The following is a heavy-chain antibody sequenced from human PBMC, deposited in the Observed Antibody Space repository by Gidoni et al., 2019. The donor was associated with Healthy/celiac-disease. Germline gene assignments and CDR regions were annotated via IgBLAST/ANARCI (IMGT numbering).Heavy chain of an antibody. CDR1: GGTFRSYA. V-gene: IGHV1-69*01. CDR2: IIPIFGTA. Sequence: QVQLVQSGAEVKKPGSSVKVSCKASGGTFRSYAISWVRQAPGQGLEWMGGIIPIFGTANYAQKFQGRVTITADESTSTAYMELSSLRSEDTAVYYCARTGPDDGYSGYDSPMNLYYWGQGTLVTVSS. D-gene: IGHD5-12*01. J-gene: IGHJ4*02. CDR3: ARTGPDDGYSGYDSPMNLYY.